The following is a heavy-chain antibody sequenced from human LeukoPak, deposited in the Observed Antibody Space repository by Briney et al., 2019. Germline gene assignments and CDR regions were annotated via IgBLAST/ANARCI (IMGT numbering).Heavy chain of an antibody. CDR3: ARGGIAAAGVYYYYYGMDV. V-gene: IGHV1-8*01. CDR2: MNPNSGNT. CDR1: GYTFTSYD. Sequence: SVKVSCKASGYTFTSYDINWVRQATGQGLEWMGWMNPNSGNTGYAQKFQGRVTMTRNTSISTAYMELSSLRSEDTAVYYCARGGIAAAGVYYYYYGMDVWGQGTTVTVSS. J-gene: IGHJ6*02. D-gene: IGHD6-13*01.